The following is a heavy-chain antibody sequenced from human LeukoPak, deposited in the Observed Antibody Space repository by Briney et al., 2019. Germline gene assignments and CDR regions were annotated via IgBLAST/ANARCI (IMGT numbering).Heavy chain of an antibody. V-gene: IGHV3-23*01. CDR1: GFSFSRYA. Sequence: GGSLRLSCAASGFSFSRYAMSWIRQAPAGGLEWVSTISGSGANTYYADSVEGRFTIFRDNSRNTLDLQMRSLRAEDTAVYYCAKDSTPYSSGHYYFDYWGQGTLVTVSS. D-gene: IGHD6-19*01. J-gene: IGHJ4*02. CDR3: AKDSTPYSSGHYYFDY. CDR2: ISGSGANT.